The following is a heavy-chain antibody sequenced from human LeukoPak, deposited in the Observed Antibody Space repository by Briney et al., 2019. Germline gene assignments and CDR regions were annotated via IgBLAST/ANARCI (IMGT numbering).Heavy chain of an antibody. D-gene: IGHD2-15*01. CDR3: ARVVGATSIDY. CDR2: IKHRGRS. CDR1: GSSISSDYY. J-gene: IGHJ4*02. Sequence: SEALSLTCSVSGSSISSDYYWGWVRQPPGKGLEWIGSIKHRGRSYYNPSLKSRVTISVDTSKNQFSLQLSSVTAADTAVYYCARVVGATSIDYWGQGILVTVSS. V-gene: IGHV4-38-2*02.